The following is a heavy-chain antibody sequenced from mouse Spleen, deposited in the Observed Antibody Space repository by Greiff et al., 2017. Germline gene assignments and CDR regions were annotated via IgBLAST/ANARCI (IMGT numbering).Heavy chain of an antibody. J-gene: IGHJ2*01. Sequence: EVQLVESGGGLVKPGGSLKLSCAASGFTFSDYGMHWVRQTPEKGLEWVAYISSGGSNIYYADTVKGRFTITRDNAKNTLFLQLTSLRSEDTASDYCARKVGSLYYFDYWGQGTTLTVSS. V-gene: IGHV5-17*01. CDR3: ARKVGSLYYFDY. CDR1: GFTFSDYG. D-gene: IGHD1-1*01. CDR2: ISSGGSNI.